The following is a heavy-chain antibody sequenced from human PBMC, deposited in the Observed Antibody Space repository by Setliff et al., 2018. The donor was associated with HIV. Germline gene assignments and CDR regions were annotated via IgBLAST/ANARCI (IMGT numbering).Heavy chain of an antibody. Sequence: SETLSLTCTVSGGSISSYYWSWIRQPPGKGLEWIGYIYYSGSTNYNPSLKSRVTISVDTSKNQFSLKLSSVTAADTAVYYCARRNQLPDLAFDIWGQGTMVTVSS. CDR2: IYYSGST. CDR1: GGSISSYY. D-gene: IGHD2-2*01. CDR3: ARRNQLPDLAFDI. V-gene: IGHV4-59*08. J-gene: IGHJ3*02.